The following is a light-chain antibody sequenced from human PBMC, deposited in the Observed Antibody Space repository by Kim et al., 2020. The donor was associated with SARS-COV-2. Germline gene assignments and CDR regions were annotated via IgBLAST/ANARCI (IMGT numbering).Light chain of an antibody. CDR1: QSVSSSY. CDR2: GAS. CDR3: QQYGSSPYT. V-gene: IGKV3-20*01. J-gene: IGKJ2*01. Sequence: EIVLTQSPGTLSLSPGERATLSCRASQSVSSSYLGWYQQKPGQAPKLLIYGASSRATGIPDRFSGSGSGTDFTLTISRLEPEDFAVYYCQQYGSSPYTFGQWTKLEI.